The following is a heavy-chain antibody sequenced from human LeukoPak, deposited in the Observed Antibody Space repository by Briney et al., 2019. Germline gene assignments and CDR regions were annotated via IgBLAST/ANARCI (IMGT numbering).Heavy chain of an antibody. Sequence: ASVKVSCKASGYTFTGYYMHWVRQAPGQGLEWTGSINPNSGDTNYSQKFQGRVSMTRDTSISTAYMELSRLRSDDTAVYYCARGRTRYYDSSGPLHNWGQGTLVTVSS. V-gene: IGHV1-2*02. D-gene: IGHD3-22*01. CDR3: ARGRTRYYDSSGPLHN. CDR2: INPNSGDT. J-gene: IGHJ4*02. CDR1: GYTFTGYY.